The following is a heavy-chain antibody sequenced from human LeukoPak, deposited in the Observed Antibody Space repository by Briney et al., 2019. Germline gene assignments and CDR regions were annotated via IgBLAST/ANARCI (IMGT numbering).Heavy chain of an antibody. CDR3: ARLKPSTYYDILTGRGAFDY. J-gene: IGHJ4*02. V-gene: IGHV3-21*01. CDR1: GFTFSSYA. D-gene: IGHD3-9*01. CDR2: ISSSSSYI. Sequence: GGSLRLSCAASGFTFSSYAMHWVRQAPGKGLEWVSSISSSSSYIYYADSVKGRFTISRDNAKNSLYLQMNSLRAEDTAVYYCARLKPSTYYDILTGRGAFDYWGQGTLVTVSS.